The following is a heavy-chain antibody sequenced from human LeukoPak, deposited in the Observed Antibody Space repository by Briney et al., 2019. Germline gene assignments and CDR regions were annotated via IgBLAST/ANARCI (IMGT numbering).Heavy chain of an antibody. CDR1: GFTFSSYG. V-gene: IGHV3-30*02. J-gene: IGHJ4*02. CDR3: AKGPYSSSWYVFDY. Sequence: PGGSLRLSCGASGFTFSSYGIHWVRQAPGKGLEWVAFIRYGGSNQYHADSVKGRFTISRDNSKNTLYLQMNSLRAEDTAVYYCAKGPYSSSWYVFDYWGQGTLVTVSS. CDR2: IRYGGSNQ. D-gene: IGHD6-13*01.